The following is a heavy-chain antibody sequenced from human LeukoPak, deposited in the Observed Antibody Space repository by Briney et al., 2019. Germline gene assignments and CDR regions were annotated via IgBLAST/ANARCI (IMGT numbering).Heavy chain of an antibody. CDR2: IVVGSGNT. CDR3: AAVNSGSNFDGFDI. CDR1: GFTFTNSV. J-gene: IGHJ3*02. D-gene: IGHD1-26*01. Sequence: TSVRVSCKASGFTFTNSVMQWVRQARGQPVEWIGWIVVGSGNTNHAQKFQERVTITRDMSISTAYMELSSLRSEDTAVYYCAAVNSGSNFDGFDIWGQGTMVTVSS. V-gene: IGHV1-58*02.